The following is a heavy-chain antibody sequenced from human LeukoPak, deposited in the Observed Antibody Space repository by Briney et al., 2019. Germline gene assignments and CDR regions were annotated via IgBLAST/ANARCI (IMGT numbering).Heavy chain of an antibody. D-gene: IGHD3-22*01. Sequence: GESLKISCKGSGYSFTSYWIGWVRQMPGKGLEWMGIIYPGDSDTRYSPSFQGQVTISADKSISTAYLQWSSLKASDTAMYYCARQKSHLNYCDSSGPLGYYGMDVWGQGTTVTVSS. V-gene: IGHV5-51*01. J-gene: IGHJ6*02. CDR2: IYPGDSDT. CDR3: ARQKSHLNYCDSSGPLGYYGMDV. CDR1: GYSFTSYW.